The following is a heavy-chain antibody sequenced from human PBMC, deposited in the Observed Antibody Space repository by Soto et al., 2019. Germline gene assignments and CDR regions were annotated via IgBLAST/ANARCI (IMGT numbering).Heavy chain of an antibody. D-gene: IGHD3-10*01. CDR2: ISGYSGNT. CDR1: GYTFINYD. Sequence: QVQLVQSGAEVKKPGASGKVSCKASGYTFINYDVSWVRQAPGQGREGMGWISGYSGNTNYAQNLQGRVTMTTDTAMSTAYMERRSLRSDDTGVYYCARINGAGDCWGQGALVTVSS. V-gene: IGHV1-18*01. CDR3: ARINGAGDC. J-gene: IGHJ4*02.